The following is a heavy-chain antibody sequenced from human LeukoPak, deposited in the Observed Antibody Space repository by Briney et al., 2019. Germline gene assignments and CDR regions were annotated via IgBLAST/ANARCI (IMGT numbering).Heavy chain of an antibody. J-gene: IGHJ5*02. D-gene: IGHD6-6*01. Sequence: GASVKVSCKASGYTFTSYDINWVRQATGQGLEWMGWMNPNSGNTVYAQKFQGRVTMTRNTSISTAYMELSSLRSEDTAVYYCARGRSSIAARRRLIRFDPWGQGTLVTVSS. V-gene: IGHV1-8*01. CDR3: ARGRSSIAARRRLIRFDP. CDR1: GYTFTSYD. CDR2: MNPNSGNT.